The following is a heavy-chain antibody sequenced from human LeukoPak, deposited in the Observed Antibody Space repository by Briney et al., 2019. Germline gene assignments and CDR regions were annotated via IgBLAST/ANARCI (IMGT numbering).Heavy chain of an antibody. CDR3: AREGIEMATTYDY. CDR2: IKQDGSEK. Sequence: GGSLRLSCAASGFTFSSYWMSWVRQAPGKGLEWVANIKQDGSEKYYVDSVKGRFTISRDNAKNSLYLQMNSLRAEDTAVYYCAREGIEMATTYDYWGQGTLVTVSS. V-gene: IGHV3-7*01. D-gene: IGHD5-24*01. CDR1: GFTFSSYW. J-gene: IGHJ4*02.